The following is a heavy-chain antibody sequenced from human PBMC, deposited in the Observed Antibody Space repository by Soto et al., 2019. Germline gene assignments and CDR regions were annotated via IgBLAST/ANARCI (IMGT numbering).Heavy chain of an antibody. CDR1: GGSFSGYY. D-gene: IGHD4-17*01. Sequence: SETLSLTCAVYGGSFSGYYWSWIRQPPGKGLEWIGEINHSGSTNYNPSLKSRVTISVDTSKNQFSLHLNSVTAADTAVYYCARDDLYGGWFDPWGQGTLVTVSS. J-gene: IGHJ5*02. CDR3: ARDDLYGGWFDP. CDR2: INHSGST. V-gene: IGHV4-34*01.